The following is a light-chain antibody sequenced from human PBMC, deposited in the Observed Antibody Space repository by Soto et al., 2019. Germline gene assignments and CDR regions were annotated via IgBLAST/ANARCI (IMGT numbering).Light chain of an antibody. CDR3: CSYAGGSTLI. V-gene: IGLV2-23*01. CDR1: SSDIGSYNL. CDR2: EDN. Sequence: QSALTQPASVSGSPGQSITMSCTGTSSDIGSYNLVSWYQQHPGKAPKFMIYEDNKRPSGVSNRFSGSKSGNTASLTISGLQPEYEADYYCCSYAGGSTLIFGGGTKLTVL. J-gene: IGLJ2*01.